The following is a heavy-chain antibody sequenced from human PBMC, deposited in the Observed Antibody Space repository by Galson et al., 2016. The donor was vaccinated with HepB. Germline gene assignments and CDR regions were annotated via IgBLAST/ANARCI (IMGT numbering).Heavy chain of an antibody. Sequence: SLRLSCAASGFTFSNYAMHWVRQAPGKGLEWVAIISYDGSNKYYADSVKGRFTISRDNSKNTLYLQMNILRAEHTAVYYCARDSHSSSWDYNYYGMDVWGQGTTVTVSS. J-gene: IGHJ6*02. CDR2: ISYDGSNK. CDR1: GFTFSNYA. CDR3: ARDSHSSSWDYNYYGMDV. V-gene: IGHV3-30-3*01. D-gene: IGHD6-13*01.